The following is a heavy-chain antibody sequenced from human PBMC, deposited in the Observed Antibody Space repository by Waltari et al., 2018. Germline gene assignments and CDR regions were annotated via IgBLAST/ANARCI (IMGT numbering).Heavy chain of an antibody. D-gene: IGHD5-12*01. CDR2: IYHSGST. Sequence: QVQLQESGPGLVKPSGTLSLTCAVSGGSISSSNWWSWVRQPPGKGLEWIGEIYHSGSTNYNPSLKRRVTISVDKSKNQFSLKLSFVTAADTAVYYCARGGGGVATTRGPSDYWGQGTLVTVSS. J-gene: IGHJ4*02. CDR3: ARGGGGVATTRGPSDY. CDR1: GGSISSSNW. V-gene: IGHV4-4*02.